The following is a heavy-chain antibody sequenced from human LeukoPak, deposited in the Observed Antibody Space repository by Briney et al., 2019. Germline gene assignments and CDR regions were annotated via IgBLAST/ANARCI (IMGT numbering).Heavy chain of an antibody. CDR2: IYYSGST. J-gene: IGHJ3*02. V-gene: IGHV4-30-4*01. CDR3: ARARSAAFDI. CDR1: GGSISSGDYY. Sequence: SETLSLTCTVSGGSISSGDYYWSWIRQPPGKGLEWVGYIYYSGSTYYNPSLKSRVTISVDTSKNQFSLKLSSVTAADTAVYYCARARSAAFDIWGQGTMVTVSS.